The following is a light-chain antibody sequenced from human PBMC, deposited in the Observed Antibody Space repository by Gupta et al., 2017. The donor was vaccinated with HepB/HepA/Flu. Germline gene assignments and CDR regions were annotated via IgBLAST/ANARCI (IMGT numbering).Light chain of an antibody. CDR3: QTWGAGRGV. Sequence: QLVLTQSPSASASLGASVKLTCTLSSGHSNYAIAWHQQQPEKGPRYLMKVNNDGSHTKGDGIPDRFSGSSSGAERYLTISSLQSEDETDYYCQTWGAGRGVFGGGTKLTGL. CDR1: SGHSNYA. J-gene: IGLJ2*01. V-gene: IGLV4-69*01. CDR2: VNNDGSH.